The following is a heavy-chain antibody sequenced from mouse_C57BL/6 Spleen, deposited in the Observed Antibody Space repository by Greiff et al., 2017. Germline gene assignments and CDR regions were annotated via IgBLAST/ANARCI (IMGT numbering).Heavy chain of an antibody. D-gene: IGHD2-4*01. CDR3: AEEDYDEETGFAY. V-gene: IGHV14-3*01. J-gene: IGHJ3*01. Sequence: EVKLQESVAELVRPGASVKLSCTASGFNIKNTYMHWVKQRPEQGLAWIGRIDPANGNTKYAPKFQGKATITADTSSNTAYLQLSSLTTEDTAIYYCAEEDYDEETGFAYGGQGTLVTVSA. CDR1: GFNIKNTY. CDR2: IDPANGNT.